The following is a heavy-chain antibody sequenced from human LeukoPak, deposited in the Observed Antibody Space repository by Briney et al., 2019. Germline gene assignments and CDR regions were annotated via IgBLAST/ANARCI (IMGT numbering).Heavy chain of an antibody. CDR2: IYYSGST. V-gene: IGHV4-39*01. D-gene: IGHD2-2*01. CDR1: GGSISSSSYY. CDR3: ARGFSRDIVVVPAADNFDY. Sequence: PSETLSLTCTVSGGSISSSSYYWGWIRQPPGKGLEWIGSIYYSGSTYYNPSLKSRVTISVDTSKNQFSLKLSSVTAADTAVYYCARGFSRDIVVVPAADNFDYWGQGTLVTVSS. J-gene: IGHJ4*02.